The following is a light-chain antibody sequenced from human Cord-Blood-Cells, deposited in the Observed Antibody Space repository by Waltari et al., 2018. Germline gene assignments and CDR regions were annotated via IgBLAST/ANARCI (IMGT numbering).Light chain of an antibody. CDR1: QSISSW. Sequence: DIQMTQSPSTLSASVGDRVTITCRASQSISSWLAWYRQKPGKAPKLLIYDASSLDSGVPSRCSCSGSGTEFTLTISSLQPDDFATYYCQQYNSYLYTFGQGTKLEIK. V-gene: IGKV1-5*01. J-gene: IGKJ2*01. CDR3: QQYNSYLYT. CDR2: DAS.